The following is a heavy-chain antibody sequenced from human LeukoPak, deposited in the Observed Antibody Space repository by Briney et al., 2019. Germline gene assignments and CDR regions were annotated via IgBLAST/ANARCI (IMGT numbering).Heavy chain of an antibody. D-gene: IGHD3-10*01. CDR3: ARVATMVRVPLDALDI. CDR2: ISRSGNTI. Sequence: GGSLRLSCAISGFTFSGCELTWVRQAPGKGLEWISHISRSGNTIYYADSVKGRFTTSRDNAKNSLYLQMNSLRVEDTAVYYCARVATMVRVPLDALDIWGQGTMVSVSS. V-gene: IGHV3-48*03. J-gene: IGHJ3*02. CDR1: GFTFSGCE.